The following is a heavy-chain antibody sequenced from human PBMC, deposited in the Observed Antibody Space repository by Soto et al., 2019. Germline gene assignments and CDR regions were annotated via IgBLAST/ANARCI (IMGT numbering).Heavy chain of an antibody. Sequence: PSQTLSLTCDISVDSVSSNSAALNWIRQSPSRGLEWLGRTYYRSKWYNDYAVSVKSRITINPDTSKNQFSLQLNSVTPEDTAVYYCARNGYDSAGHFDYWGQGTLVTVSS. D-gene: IGHD5-12*01. J-gene: IGHJ4*02. CDR2: TYYRSKWYN. V-gene: IGHV6-1*01. CDR1: VDSVSSNSAA. CDR3: ARNGYDSAGHFDY.